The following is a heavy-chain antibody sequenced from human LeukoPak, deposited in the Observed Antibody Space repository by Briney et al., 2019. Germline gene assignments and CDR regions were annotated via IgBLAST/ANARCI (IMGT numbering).Heavy chain of an antibody. CDR1: GGSISNYY. V-gene: IGHV4-59*08. Sequence: SETLSLTCTGSGGSISNYYWSWLRQPPGKGLEWIGHIYSTGSTTYSPSLKSRVIMSADTSKNQFSLKVTSVTAADTAVYYCARHRPEGSYPLDSWGQGALVTVSS. CDR2: IYSTGST. J-gene: IGHJ4*02. CDR3: ARHRPEGSYPLDS.